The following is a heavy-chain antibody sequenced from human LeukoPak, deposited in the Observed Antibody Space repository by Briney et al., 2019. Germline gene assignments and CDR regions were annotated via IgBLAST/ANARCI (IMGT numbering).Heavy chain of an antibody. CDR1: GYTFTGYY. Sequence: ASVKVSCKASGYTFTGYYMHWVRQAPGQGLEWMGWINPNSGGTNYAQKFPGRVTMTRDTSISTAYMELSRLRSDDTAVYYCARYIVGATPRRNAFDIWGQGTMVTVSS. CDR3: ARYIVGATPRRNAFDI. CDR2: INPNSGGT. V-gene: IGHV1-2*02. D-gene: IGHD1-26*01. J-gene: IGHJ3*02.